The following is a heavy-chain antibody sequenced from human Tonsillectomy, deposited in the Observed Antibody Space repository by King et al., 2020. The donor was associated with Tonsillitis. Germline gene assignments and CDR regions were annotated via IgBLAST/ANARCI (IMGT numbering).Heavy chain of an antibody. V-gene: IGHV3-7*01. CDR1: GFTFSNYW. CDR2: IDQDGSEK. J-gene: IGHJ4*02. D-gene: IGHD3-3*01. CDR3: TTFWSGYFDY. Sequence: EVQLVESGGGLVQPGGSLRLSCAASGFTFSNYWMSWVRQAPGKGLEWVANIDQDGSEKFYVDSVKGRFTISRDNAKNSLYLQMNSLRAEDTAVYFCTTFWSGYFDYWGQGTLVTVSS.